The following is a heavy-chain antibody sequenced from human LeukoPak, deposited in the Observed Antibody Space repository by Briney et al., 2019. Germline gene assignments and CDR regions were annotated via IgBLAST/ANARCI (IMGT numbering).Heavy chain of an antibody. V-gene: IGHV4-39*01. CDR1: GDSTSSDRYY. Sequence: SETLSPTCTVSGDSTSSDRYYGGWVRQPPGKGLEWIGNIYYSGSTYYNPSLKSRVTMSVDTSKNQFFLKLNSVTAADTAVYYCARGRPYSGGYHLDYWGQGTLVTVSA. CDR2: IYYSGST. CDR3: ARGRPYSGGYHLDY. D-gene: IGHD1-26*01. J-gene: IGHJ4*02.